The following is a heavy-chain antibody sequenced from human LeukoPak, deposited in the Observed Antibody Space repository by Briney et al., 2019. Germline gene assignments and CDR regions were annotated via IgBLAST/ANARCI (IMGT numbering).Heavy chain of an antibody. J-gene: IGHJ5*02. D-gene: IGHD3-10*01. V-gene: IGHV4-34*01. CDR1: GGSFSGYC. CDR3: ARGVQYYYGSGTTGRRFDP. Sequence: PSETLSLTCAVYGGSFSGYCWSWIRQPPGKGLEWIGEINHSGSTNYNPSLKSRVTISVDTSKNQFSLKLSSVTAADTAVYYCARGVQYYYGSGTTGRRFDPWGQGTLVTVSS. CDR2: INHSGST.